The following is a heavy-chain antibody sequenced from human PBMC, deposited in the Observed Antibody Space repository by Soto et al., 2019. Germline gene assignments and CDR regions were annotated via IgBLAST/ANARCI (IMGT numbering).Heavy chain of an antibody. CDR3: ARVGYYGSGSYYPHYYFDY. J-gene: IGHJ4*02. D-gene: IGHD3-10*01. V-gene: IGHV4-59*01. CDR2: IYYSGST. Sequence: SETLSLTCTVSGGSISSYYWSWIRQPPGKGLEWIGYIYYSGSTNYNPSLKSRVTISVDTSKNQFPLKLSSVTAADTAVYYCARVGYYGSGSYYPHYYFDYWGQGTLVTVS. CDR1: GGSISSYY.